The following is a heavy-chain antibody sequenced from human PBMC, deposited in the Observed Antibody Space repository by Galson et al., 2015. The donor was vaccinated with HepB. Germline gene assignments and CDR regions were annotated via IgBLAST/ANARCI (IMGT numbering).Heavy chain of an antibody. D-gene: IGHD1/OR15-1a*01. J-gene: IGHJ6*03. CDR2: ISYDGSNK. CDR3: AREPFGITGTGYMDV. CDR1: GFTFSSYA. Sequence: SLRLSCAASGFTFSSYAMHWVRQAPGKGLEWVAVISYDGSNKYYADSVKGRFTISRVNSKNTLYLQMNSLRAEDTAVYYCAREPFGITGTGYMDVWGKGTTVTVSS. V-gene: IGHV3-30-3*01.